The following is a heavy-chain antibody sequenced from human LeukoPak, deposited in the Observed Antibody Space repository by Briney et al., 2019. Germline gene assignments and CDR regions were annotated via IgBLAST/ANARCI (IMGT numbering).Heavy chain of an antibody. D-gene: IGHD3-10*01. V-gene: IGHV1-69*06. Sequence: ASVKVACKASGNSFKKYAITWVRQAPGQGLEWMGEFIPIFGTAKYAKKFQGRVTITADKSTSTAYMDLNSLRSEDTAVYYCTRGGFGELYHFDYWGQGTLVTVSS. J-gene: IGHJ4*02. CDR3: TRGGFGELYHFDY. CDR2: FIPIFGTA. CDR1: GNSFKKYA.